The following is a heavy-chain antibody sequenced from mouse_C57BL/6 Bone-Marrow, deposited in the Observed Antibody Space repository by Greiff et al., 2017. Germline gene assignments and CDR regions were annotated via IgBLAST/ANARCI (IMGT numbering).Heavy chain of an antibody. CDR1: GYTFTDYY. CDR3: AKGGNYDPYDMDY. J-gene: IGHJ4*01. V-gene: IGHV1-19*01. D-gene: IGHD2-1*01. Sequence: EVQLQQSGPVLVKPGASVKMSCKASGYTFTDYYMNWVKQSHGKSLEWIGVINPYNGGTSYNQKFKGKATLTVDKSSSTAYMALNSLTSEDSAVYYCAKGGNYDPYDMDYWGQGTSVTVSS. CDR2: INPYNGGT.